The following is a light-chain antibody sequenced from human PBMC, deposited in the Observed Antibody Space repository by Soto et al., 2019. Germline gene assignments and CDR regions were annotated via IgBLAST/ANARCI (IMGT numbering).Light chain of an antibody. V-gene: IGKV1-39*01. J-gene: IGKJ1*01. CDR1: QSIGGY. CDR2: AAS. Sequence: DIQMTQSPSSLSASVGDRVTITCRASQSIGGYLTWYQQLPGKAPKLLIFAASGLQSGVPSRFSGSGSGTDFTLTISGLQPGDFASYYCQQYNSYWTFGQGTKVDIK. CDR3: QQYNSYWT.